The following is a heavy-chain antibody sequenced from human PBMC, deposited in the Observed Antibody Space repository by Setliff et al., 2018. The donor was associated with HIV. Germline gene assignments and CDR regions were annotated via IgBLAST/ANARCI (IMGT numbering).Heavy chain of an antibody. V-gene: IGHV1-18*01. Sequence: ASVKVSCMASGYTFTSYDISWVRQAPGQGLEWLGRISAYNGNTNYAQKLQGRVTMTTDTSTSTAYMELRSLRSDDTSVYYCAREIGDYYDSSGYYPPTDYYYGMDVWGQGTTVTVSS. D-gene: IGHD3-22*01. J-gene: IGHJ6*02. CDR2: ISAYNGNT. CDR1: GYTFTSYD. CDR3: AREIGDYYDSSGYYPPTDYYYGMDV.